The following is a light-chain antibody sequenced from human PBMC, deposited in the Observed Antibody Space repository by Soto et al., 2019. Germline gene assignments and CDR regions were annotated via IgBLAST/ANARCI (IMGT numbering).Light chain of an antibody. CDR2: AAS. CDR3: QQSHTFPYT. V-gene: IGKV1-12*01. Sequence: DIQMTQSPSSVSVSVGDTVTITCRASQGISNWLAWYQQRPGKAPKLLIHAASRLHRGVPSRFSGRRSGTDFTLTISSLQPEDFATYYCQQSHTFPYTFGQGTRLEI. CDR1: QGISNW. J-gene: IGKJ2*01.